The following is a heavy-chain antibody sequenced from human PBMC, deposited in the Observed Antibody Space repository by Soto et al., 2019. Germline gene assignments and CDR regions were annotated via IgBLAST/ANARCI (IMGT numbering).Heavy chain of an antibody. CDR2: ISYDGSNK. V-gene: IGHV3-30-3*01. D-gene: IGHD6-25*01. J-gene: IGHJ6*02. Sequence: GGSLRLSCAASGFTFSSYAMHWVRQAPGKGLEWVAVISYDGSNKYYADSVKGRFTISRDNSKNTLYLQMNSLRAEDTAVYYCARGGSSDDTVDYYYYGMDVWGQGTTVTVSS. CDR3: ARGGSSDDTVDYYYYGMDV. CDR1: GFTFSSYA.